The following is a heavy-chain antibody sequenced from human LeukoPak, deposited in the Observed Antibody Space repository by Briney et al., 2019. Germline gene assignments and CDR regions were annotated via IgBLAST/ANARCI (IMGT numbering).Heavy chain of an antibody. J-gene: IGHJ6*03. Sequence: GGSLRLSCEVSGLTFSSYWMSWVRQAPGKGLEWVANIKQDGSEKYYVDSVKGRFTISRDNAKNSRYLQMNSLRAEDTAVYYCARNTTNWNWAGGYYYYMDVWGKGTPVTVSS. CDR1: GLTFSSYW. D-gene: IGHD1-1*01. CDR2: IKQDGSEK. CDR3: ARNTTNWNWAGGYYYYMDV. V-gene: IGHV3-7*01.